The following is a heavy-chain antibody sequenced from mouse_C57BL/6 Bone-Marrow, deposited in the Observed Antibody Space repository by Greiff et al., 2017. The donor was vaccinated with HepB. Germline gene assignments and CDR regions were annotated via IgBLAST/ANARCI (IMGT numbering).Heavy chain of an antibody. D-gene: IGHD2-4*01. Sequence: QVQLKESGPELVKPGASVKISCKASGYTFTDYYINWVKQRPGQGLEWIGWIFPGSGSTYYNEKFKGKATLTVDKSSSTAYMLLSSLTSEDSAVYFCARSYDYDAGGAYWGQGTLVTVSA. CDR1: GYTFTDYY. J-gene: IGHJ3*01. CDR2: IFPGSGST. V-gene: IGHV1-75*01. CDR3: ARSYDYDAGGAY.